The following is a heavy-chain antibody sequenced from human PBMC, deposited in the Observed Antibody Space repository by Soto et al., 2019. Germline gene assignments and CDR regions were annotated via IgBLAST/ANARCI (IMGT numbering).Heavy chain of an antibody. Sequence: GGSLRLSCAASGFTFSSYGMHWVRQAPGKGLEWVAVIWFDVSNKYYADSVKGRFTISRDNSKNTLYLQMDGLRVEDTAVYYCAKDRLAGNFDYWGQGTQVTVSS. V-gene: IGHV3-33*06. CDR1: GFTFSSYG. CDR2: IWFDVSNK. CDR3: AKDRLAGNFDY. J-gene: IGHJ4*02.